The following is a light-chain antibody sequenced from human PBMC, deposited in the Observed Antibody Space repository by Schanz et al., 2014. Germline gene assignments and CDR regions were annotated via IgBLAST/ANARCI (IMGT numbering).Light chain of an antibody. CDR2: RND. CDR3: AAWDNSLNGYV. V-gene: IGLV1-44*01. Sequence: QSVLTQPPSASGTPGQRVTISCSGSTSNVGSYTVNWYQQLPGTAPKLLIYRNDQRPSGVPDRFSGSKSGTSASLAISGLQSEDEADYYCAAWDNSLNGYVFGTGTKLTVL. J-gene: IGLJ1*01. CDR1: TSNVGSYT.